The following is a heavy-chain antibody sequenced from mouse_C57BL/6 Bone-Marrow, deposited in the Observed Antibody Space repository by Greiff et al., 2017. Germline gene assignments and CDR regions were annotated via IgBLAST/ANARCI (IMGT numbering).Heavy chain of an antibody. J-gene: IGHJ3*01. CDR1: GYTLTSYW. Sequence: QVQLQQSGAELVKPGASVKLSCKASGYTLTSYWMHWVKQRPGQGLEWIGMIHPNSGSTNYNEKFKSKATLTVDKSSSTAYMQLSSLTSEDSAVYYCARCSFSFAYWGQGTLVTVSA. CDR2: IHPNSGST. V-gene: IGHV1-64*01. CDR3: ARCSFSFAY.